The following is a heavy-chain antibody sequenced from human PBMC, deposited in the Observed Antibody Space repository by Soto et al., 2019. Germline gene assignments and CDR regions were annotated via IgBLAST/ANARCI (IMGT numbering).Heavy chain of an antibody. CDR2: INHSGST. V-gene: IGHV4-34*01. CDR3: GRIRYNWNSDY. J-gene: IGHJ4*02. Sequence: SETLSLTCAVYGGSFSGYYWSWIRQPPGKGLEWIGEINHSGSTNYNPSLKSRVTISVDTSKNQFSLKLSSVTAADTAVYYWGRIRYNWNSDYWGQGTLVTVSS. D-gene: IGHD1-20*01. CDR1: GGSFSGYY.